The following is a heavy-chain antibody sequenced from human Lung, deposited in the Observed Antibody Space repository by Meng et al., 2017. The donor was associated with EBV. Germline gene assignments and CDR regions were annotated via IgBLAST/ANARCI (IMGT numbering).Heavy chain of an antibody. Sequence: VQLVVYGVGLVQLGRSLMLACAAAGFTFCNAWMSWVRQAPGKGLEWVGRIKSKTDGGTTDYAAPVKGRFTISRDDSKNTLYLQMNSLKTEDTAVYYCTTGGDYGDFDYWGQGTLVTVSS. CDR2: IKSKTDGGTT. CDR1: GFTFCNAW. D-gene: IGHD4-17*01. J-gene: IGHJ4*02. CDR3: TTGGDYGDFDY. V-gene: IGHV3-15*01.